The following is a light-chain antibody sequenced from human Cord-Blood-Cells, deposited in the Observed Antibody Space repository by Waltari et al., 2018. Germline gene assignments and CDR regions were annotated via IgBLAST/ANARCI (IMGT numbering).Light chain of an antibody. J-gene: IGKJ2*01. CDR1: QSVSSY. V-gene: IGKV3-11*01. Sequence: EIVLAQSPATLYLSPGERATLSCRASQSVSSYLSWYQQKPRQAPRLLIYDASSRATGIPASFSGSGSGTDFTLTISSLEPEDFAVYYCQQRSNWQYTFGQGTKLEIK. CDR2: DAS. CDR3: QQRSNWQYT.